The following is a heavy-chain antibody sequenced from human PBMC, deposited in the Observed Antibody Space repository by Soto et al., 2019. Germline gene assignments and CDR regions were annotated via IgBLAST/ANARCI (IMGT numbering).Heavy chain of an antibody. CDR1: GGSISYDHYH. V-gene: IGHV4-30-4*01. D-gene: IGHD2-21*02. Sequence: QVQLQESGPGLVRPSQTLSLTCTVSGGSISYDHYHWTWIRQPPGKGLEWIGYIHYSGSVLYNPSLQSRLSMSVDTSKNLFSLKLSSVTAADTAVYFCVREDDGGDRDYYGLDVWGQGTTVTVSS. CDR3: VREDDGGDRDYYGLDV. J-gene: IGHJ6*02. CDR2: IHYSGSV.